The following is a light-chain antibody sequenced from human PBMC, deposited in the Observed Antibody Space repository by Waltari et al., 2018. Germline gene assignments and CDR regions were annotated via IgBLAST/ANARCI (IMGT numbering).Light chain of an antibody. J-gene: IGLJ2*01. Sequence: QVVLTQSPSASASLGASVKLTCTLSSGHSSYAIAWHQQQPEKGPRYLMKVNSDGSHSRGDGFPDRFSGSSSGAERYLTISRLQSEDEADYYCQAWGTGTKREFGGGTKLTVL. CDR3: QAWGTGTKRE. V-gene: IGLV4-69*01. CDR1: SGHSSYA. CDR2: VNSDGSH.